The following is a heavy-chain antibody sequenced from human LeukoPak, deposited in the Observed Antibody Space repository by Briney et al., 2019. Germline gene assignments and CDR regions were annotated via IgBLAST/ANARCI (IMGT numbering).Heavy chain of an antibody. Sequence: SETLSLTCTVSGGSISSYYWSWLRQPPGKGLEWIGYIHYSGSTNYNPSLKSRVTISVDTSKNQFSLKLSSVTAADTAVYYCARIVRSQEMATIKSNYFDYWGQGTLVTVSS. CDR3: ARIVRSQEMATIKSNYFDY. D-gene: IGHD5-24*01. V-gene: IGHV4-59*01. CDR1: GGSISSYY. J-gene: IGHJ4*02. CDR2: IHYSGST.